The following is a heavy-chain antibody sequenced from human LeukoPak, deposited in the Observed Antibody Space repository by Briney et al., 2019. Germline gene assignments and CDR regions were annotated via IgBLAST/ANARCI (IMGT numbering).Heavy chain of an antibody. CDR3: ARESPRDYGDFVGGFDS. CDR1: GGSISSDDNY. Sequence: PSQALFLTCTVSGGSISSDDNYWSWIRQPPGKGLEWVGYIYYSGSTYYNPSLESRVTMSIDTSKNQFSLKLSSVTAADTAVYYCARESPRDYGDFVGGFDSWGQGTLVTVSS. CDR2: IYYSGST. V-gene: IGHV4-30-4*01. D-gene: IGHD4-17*01. J-gene: IGHJ4*02.